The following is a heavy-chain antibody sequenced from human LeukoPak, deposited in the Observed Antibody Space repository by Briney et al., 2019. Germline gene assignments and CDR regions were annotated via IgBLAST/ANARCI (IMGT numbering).Heavy chain of an antibody. V-gene: IGHV4-39*07. D-gene: IGHD6-13*01. Sequence: SETLSLTCTVSGGSISSSSYYWGWIRQPPGKGLEWIGSIYYSGSTYYNPSLKSRVTISVDTSKNQFSLKLSSVTAADTAVYYCARGRWRAAVGICWFDPWGQGTLVTVSS. J-gene: IGHJ5*02. CDR2: IYYSGST. CDR1: GGSISSSSYY. CDR3: ARGRWRAAVGICWFDP.